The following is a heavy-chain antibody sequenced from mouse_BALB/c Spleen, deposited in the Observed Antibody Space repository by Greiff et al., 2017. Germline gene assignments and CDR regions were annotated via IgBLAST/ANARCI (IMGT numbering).Heavy chain of an antibody. CDR3: ARGITTVVPEGFAY. V-gene: IGHV2-9*02. Sequence: VQGVESGPGLVAPSQSLSITCTVSGFSLTSYGVHWVRQPPGKGLEWLGVIWAGGSTNYNSALMSRLSISKDNSKSQVFLKMNSLQTDDTAMYYCARGITTVVPEGFAYWGQGTLVTVSA. CDR2: IWAGGST. D-gene: IGHD1-1*01. J-gene: IGHJ3*01. CDR1: GFSLTSYG.